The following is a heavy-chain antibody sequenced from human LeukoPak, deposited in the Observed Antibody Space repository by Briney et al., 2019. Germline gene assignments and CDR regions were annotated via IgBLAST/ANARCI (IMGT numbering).Heavy chain of an antibody. V-gene: IGHV3-33*06. CDR3: AKLTVLRFFEWLSGVDY. CDR2: IWYDGSNK. J-gene: IGHJ4*02. CDR1: GFTFSSYG. D-gene: IGHD3-3*01. Sequence: GGSLRLSCAASGFTFSSYGMHWVRQAPGKGLEWVAVIWYDGSNKYYADSVKGRFTISRDNSKNTLYPQMNSLRAEDTAVYYCAKLTVLRFFEWLSGVDYWGQGTLVTVSS.